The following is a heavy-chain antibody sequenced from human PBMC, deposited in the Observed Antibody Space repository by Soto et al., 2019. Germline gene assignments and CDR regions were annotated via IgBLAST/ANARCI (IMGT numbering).Heavy chain of an antibody. V-gene: IGHV1-69*02. CDR1: GGTFSNST. D-gene: IGHD5-12*01. CDR3: ARFKLGDDY. Sequence: QVQLVQSGGEVRKPGSSVKVSCQASGGTFSNSTVTWVRQAPGQGLEWMGRLIPILGLANYAQKFRGRLTITADKSTTTAYMELRSLRSEDTAMYYCARFKLGDDYWGQGTLVTVSS. CDR2: LIPILGLA. J-gene: IGHJ4*02.